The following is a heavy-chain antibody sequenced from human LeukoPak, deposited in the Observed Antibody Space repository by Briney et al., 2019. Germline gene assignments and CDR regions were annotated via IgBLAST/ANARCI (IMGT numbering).Heavy chain of an antibody. CDR3: ARDWETYYDILTGENWFDP. Sequence: ASVKVSCKASGGTFSSYAISWVRQAPGQGLEWMGIINPSGGSTSYAQKFQGRVTMTRDTSTSTVYMELSSLRSEDTAVYYCARDWETYYDILTGENWFDPWGQGTMVTVSS. CDR2: INPSGGST. J-gene: IGHJ3*01. D-gene: IGHD3-9*01. CDR1: GGTFSSYA. V-gene: IGHV1-46*01.